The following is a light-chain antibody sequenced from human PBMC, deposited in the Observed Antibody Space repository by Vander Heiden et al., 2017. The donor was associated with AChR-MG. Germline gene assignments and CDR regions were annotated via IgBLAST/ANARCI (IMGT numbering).Light chain of an antibody. CDR3: ATWDDDLIGVV. V-gene: IGLV1-44*01. CDR1: PSNIGSNT. CDR2: SND. Sequence: QSVLIQLPSASGTPGHRVSLSGSGTPSNIGSNTVSWYRQLPGTAPKLLIHSNDLRPSGVPDRFSGSKSGTSASLAISGLQSEDEADYYCATWDDDLIGVVFGGGTKLTVL. J-gene: IGLJ2*01.